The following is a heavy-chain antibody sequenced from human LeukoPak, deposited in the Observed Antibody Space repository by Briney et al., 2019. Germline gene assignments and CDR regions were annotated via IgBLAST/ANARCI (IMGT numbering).Heavy chain of an antibody. V-gene: IGHV4-4*07. CDR2: IYTSGST. Sequence: SETLSLTCTVSGGSISSYYWSWIRQPAGKGLEWIGRIYTSGSTNYNPSLKSRVTISVDTSKNQFSLKLSSVTAADTAVYYCAREVFRGYPEGSYMDVWGKGTTVTISS. CDR1: GGSISSYY. J-gene: IGHJ6*03. D-gene: IGHD3-10*01. CDR3: AREVFRGYPEGSYMDV.